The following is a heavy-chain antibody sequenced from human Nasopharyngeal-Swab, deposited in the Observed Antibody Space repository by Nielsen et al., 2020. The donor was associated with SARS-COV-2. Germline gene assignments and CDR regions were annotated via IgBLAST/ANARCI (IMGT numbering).Heavy chain of an antibody. J-gene: IGHJ6*02. V-gene: IGHV3-74*01. CDR3: AREEWVRHYGMDV. CDR2: IHGDGTST. D-gene: IGHD2-8*01. Sequence: GGSLRLSCEASGFTFRNYWMHWVRQAPGKGLVWVSRIHGDGTSTSYGDSVKDRFTISRDNAKNTLFLQMHSLRDEDTAVYYCAREEWVRHYGMDVWGQGTTVTVSS. CDR1: GFTFRNYW.